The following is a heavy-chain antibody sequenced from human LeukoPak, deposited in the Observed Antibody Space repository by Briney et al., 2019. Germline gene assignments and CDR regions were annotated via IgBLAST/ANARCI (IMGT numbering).Heavy chain of an antibody. J-gene: IGHJ4*02. V-gene: IGHV3-15*01. D-gene: IGHD4-17*01. CDR2: IKSNAAGGTT. Sequence: PGGSLRLSCAASGFTVSSNYMSWVRQAPGKGLEWVCRIKSNAAGGTTDCAAPVQGRFSISRDDSKDTVYLQMNSLKTEDIAVYFCVTEYYGAYNNWGQGTLVTVSS. CDR1: GFTVSSNY. CDR3: VTEYYGAYNN.